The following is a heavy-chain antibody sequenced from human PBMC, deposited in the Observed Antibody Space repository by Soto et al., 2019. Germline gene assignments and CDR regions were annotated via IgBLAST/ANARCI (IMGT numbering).Heavy chain of an antibody. Sequence: EVQLVESGGGLVQPGGSLRLSCAASGFTFSSYWMHWVRQAPGKGLVWVSRINSDGSRTSYADSVKGRFTISRDDAKNTLSQQMNSVRAENTAVYYCVRTSLVVAAATREDYWGQGTLVNVSS. V-gene: IGHV3-74*01. CDR2: INSDGSRT. J-gene: IGHJ4*02. D-gene: IGHD2-15*01. CDR1: GFTFSSYW. CDR3: VRTSLVVAAATREDY.